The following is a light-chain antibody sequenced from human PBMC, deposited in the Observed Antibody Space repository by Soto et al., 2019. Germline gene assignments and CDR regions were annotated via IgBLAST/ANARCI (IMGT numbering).Light chain of an antibody. CDR1: QSVSSD. J-gene: IGKJ5*01. Sequence: EITLKQSPATLCVCPGERATLSCLASQSVSSDSAWYQQKPGQAPRLLIYGASTRATGIPARFSGDGSGTEFTLTIDSLQSEDFVVYYCLQYDGWPLTFGQGTRLEIK. V-gene: IGKV3-15*01. CDR3: LQYDGWPLT. CDR2: GAS.